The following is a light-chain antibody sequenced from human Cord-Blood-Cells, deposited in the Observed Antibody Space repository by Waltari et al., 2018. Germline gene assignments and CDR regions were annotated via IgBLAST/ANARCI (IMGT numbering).Light chain of an antibody. Sequence: IVMTQSPDSLAVSLGERATINCKSSQSDFYSSNNKNYLAWYQQRPGQPPKLLIYWASTRESGVPDRFSGSGSGTDFTLTISSLQSEDVAVYYCQQYYSTPYTFGQGTKLEIK. CDR2: WAS. J-gene: IGKJ2*01. CDR3: QQYYSTPYT. CDR1: QSDFYSSNNKNY. V-gene: IGKV4-1*01.